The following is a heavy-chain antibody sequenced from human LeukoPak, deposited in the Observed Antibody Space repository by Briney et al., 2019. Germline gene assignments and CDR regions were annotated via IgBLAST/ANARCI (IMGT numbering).Heavy chain of an antibody. CDR3: ARGMQSAVAGTFDY. V-gene: IGHV3-33*01. D-gene: IGHD6-19*01. CDR1: GFTFSSYG. CDR2: IWYDGSNK. Sequence: PGGSLRLSCAASGFTFSSYGMHWVRQAPGKGLEWVAVIWYDGSNKYYADSVKGRFTISRDNSKNTLYLQMNSLRAEDTAVYYCARGMQSAVAGTFDYWGQGTLVTVSS. J-gene: IGHJ4*02.